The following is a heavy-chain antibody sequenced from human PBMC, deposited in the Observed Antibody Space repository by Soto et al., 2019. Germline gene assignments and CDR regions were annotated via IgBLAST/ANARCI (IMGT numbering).Heavy chain of an antibody. J-gene: IGHJ4*02. V-gene: IGHV3-23*01. CDR1: GFTFSSYA. CDR2: ISGSGGST. CDR3: AKEYDRSGYYPDY. Sequence: EAQLLESGGGLVQPGGSLRLSCAASGFTFSSYAMTWVRQAPGTGLEWVSVISGSGGSTYFADSVKGRFTISRDNSKNTLYLQMSSLRAEDTAVYYCAKEYDRSGYYPDYWGQGTLVTVSS. D-gene: IGHD3-22*01.